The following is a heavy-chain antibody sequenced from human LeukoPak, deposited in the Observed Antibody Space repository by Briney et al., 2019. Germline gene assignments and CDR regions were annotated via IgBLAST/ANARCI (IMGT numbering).Heavy chain of an antibody. CDR2: IYYSGST. D-gene: IGHD3-22*01. V-gene: IGHV4-59*08. J-gene: IGHJ3*02. CDR1: GDSISSYY. Sequence: SETLSLTCTVPGDSISSYYWSWIRQPPGKGLEWIGFIYYSGSTNYNPSLKSRVTISIDTSKNQFALKLSSVTAPDTAVYYCARRPSGSDAFDIWGQGTMVTVSS. CDR3: ARRPSGSDAFDI.